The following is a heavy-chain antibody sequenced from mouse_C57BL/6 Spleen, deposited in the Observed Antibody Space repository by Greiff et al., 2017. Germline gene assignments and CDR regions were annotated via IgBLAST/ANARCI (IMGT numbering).Heavy chain of an antibody. J-gene: IGHJ1*03. CDR1: GFNIKDDY. CDR2: IDPENGDT. CDR3: TKTGYFDV. Sequence: VQLKQSGAELVRPGASVKLSCTASGFNIKDDYMHWVKQRPEQGLEWIGWIDPENGDTEYASKFQGKATITADTSSNTAYLQLSSLTSEDTAVYYCTKTGYFDVWGTGTTVTVSS. V-gene: IGHV14-4*01.